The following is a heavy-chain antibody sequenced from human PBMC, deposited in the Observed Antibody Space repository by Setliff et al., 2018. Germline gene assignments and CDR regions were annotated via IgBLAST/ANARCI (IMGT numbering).Heavy chain of an antibody. CDR1: GGSIRNYY. Sequence: PSETLSLTCTVSGGSIRNYYWSWIRQPPGKGLEWIGYVYYTGTTNYDPSLKSRVTISVDPSKNQVSLKLSSATAADTAVYYCARDRTAYNHGMDVWGQGTTVTVSS. CDR3: ARDRTAYNHGMDV. V-gene: IGHV4-59*01. D-gene: IGHD5-18*01. CDR2: VYYTGTT. J-gene: IGHJ6*02.